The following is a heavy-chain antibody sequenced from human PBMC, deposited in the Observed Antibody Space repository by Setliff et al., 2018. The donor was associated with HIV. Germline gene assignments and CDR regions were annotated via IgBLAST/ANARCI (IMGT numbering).Heavy chain of an antibody. CDR1: GYTFTSYG. J-gene: IGHJ6*04. D-gene: IGHD4-17*01. CDR2: ISTYKGNT. Sequence: ASVKVSCKASGYTFTSYGISWVRQAPGQGLEWMGWISTYKGNTKYEQKFQGRVTMTTDTSTSTAYMGLRSLGSDDTAIYYCARDNYDDYSRVQMDVWGKGTTVTVSS. V-gene: IGHV1-18*04. CDR3: ARDNYDDYSRVQMDV.